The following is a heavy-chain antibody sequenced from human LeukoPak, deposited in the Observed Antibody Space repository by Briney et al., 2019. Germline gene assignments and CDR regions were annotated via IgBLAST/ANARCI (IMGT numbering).Heavy chain of an antibody. Sequence: SQTLSLTCTVSGGSISSGSYYWSWIRQPAGKGLEWIGRIYTSGSTNYNPSLKSRVTISVDTSKNQFSLKLSSVTAADTAVYYCARDRVGATSDAFDIWGQGTMVTVSS. V-gene: IGHV4-61*02. CDR1: GGSISSGSYY. J-gene: IGHJ3*02. CDR2: IYTSGST. D-gene: IGHD1-26*01. CDR3: ARDRVGATSDAFDI.